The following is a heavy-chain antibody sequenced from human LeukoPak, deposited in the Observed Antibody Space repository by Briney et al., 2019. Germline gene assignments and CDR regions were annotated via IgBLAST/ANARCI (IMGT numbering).Heavy chain of an antibody. D-gene: IGHD3-3*01. Sequence: SETLSLTCTVSGGSISSYSWSWIRQPPGKGLEWIGRIYTSGSTNYNPSLKSRVTMSVDASKNQFSLKLSSVTAADTAVYYCARDSITIFGVVTLYYFDYWGQGTLVTVSS. J-gene: IGHJ4*02. CDR2: IYTSGST. V-gene: IGHV4-4*07. CDR3: ARDSITIFGVVTLYYFDY. CDR1: GGSISSYS.